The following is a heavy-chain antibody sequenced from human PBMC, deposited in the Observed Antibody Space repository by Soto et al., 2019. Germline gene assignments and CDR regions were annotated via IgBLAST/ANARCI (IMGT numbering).Heavy chain of an antibody. V-gene: IGHV3-9*01. CDR2: ISWNSGSI. CDR1: GFTFDDYA. CDR3: AKDRGTYGGKLTFDY. D-gene: IGHD2-21*01. Sequence: LRLSCAASGFTFDDYAMHWVRQAPGKGLEWVSGISWNSGSIGYADSVKGRFIISRDNAKNSLYLQMNSLRTEDTALYYCAKDRGTYGGKLTFDYWGQGTLVTVSS. J-gene: IGHJ4*02.